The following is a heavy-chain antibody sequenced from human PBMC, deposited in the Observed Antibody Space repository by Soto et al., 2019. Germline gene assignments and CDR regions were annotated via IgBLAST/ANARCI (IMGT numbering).Heavy chain of an antibody. CDR3: AKLGTPDYNHSGGYAF. V-gene: IGHV3-30*18. CDR2: ISYDGSNK. D-gene: IGHD3-22*01. J-gene: IGHJ4*02. CDR1: GFTFSSYD. Sequence: GGSLRLSCAASGFTFSSYDMHWVRQAPGKGLEWVAVISYDGSNKYYADSVKGRFTISRDNSKNTLYLQMNSLRAEDTAVYYCAKLGTPDYNHSGGYAFGARGTLVPVSS.